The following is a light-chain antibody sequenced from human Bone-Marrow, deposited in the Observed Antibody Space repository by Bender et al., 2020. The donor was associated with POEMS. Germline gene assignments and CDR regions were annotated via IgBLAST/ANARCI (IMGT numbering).Light chain of an antibody. J-gene: IGLJ3*02. CDR2: NNS. CDR3: ETWDDSRNGGV. V-gene: IGLV1-44*01. CDR1: SSKFGSYP. Sequence: QSVLTQPPSASGTPGQRVTISCSGSSSKFGSYPVNWYQQLPGAAPKLVIFNNSQRPSGVPDRFSGSNSGTSASLAISGLLSDDEADLYCETWDDSRNGGVFGGGTKLNV.